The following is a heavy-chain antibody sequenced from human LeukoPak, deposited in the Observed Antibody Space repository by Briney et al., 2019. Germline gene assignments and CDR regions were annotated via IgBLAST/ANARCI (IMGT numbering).Heavy chain of an antibody. J-gene: IGHJ6*03. V-gene: IGHV3-49*04. D-gene: IGHD2-2*01. CDR2: IRSKAYGGTT. CDR3: TRDRPHIVVVPALHYMDV. Sequence: GGSLRLSCTAYAFTFGDYAMSWVRQAPGKGLEWVGFIRSKAYGGTTEYAASVKGRFTISRDDSKSIAYLQMNSLKTEDTAVYYCTRDRPHIVVVPALHYMDVWGKGTTVTVSS. CDR1: AFTFGDYA.